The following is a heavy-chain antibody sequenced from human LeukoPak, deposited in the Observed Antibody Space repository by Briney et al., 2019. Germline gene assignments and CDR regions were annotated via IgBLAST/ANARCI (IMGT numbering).Heavy chain of an antibody. CDR2: IYYTGTT. CDR3: ARRSDNTTPRRVFDY. D-gene: IGHD1-1*01. J-gene: IGHJ4*02. V-gene: IGHV4-38-2*02. CDR1: GYSISSGYY. Sequence: SETLSLTCTVSGYSISSGYYWGWIRQPPGKGLEWIAAIYYTGTTYYKPSLKSRVTMSVDTSKNQFSLKLSSVTAADTAVYYCARRSDNTTPRRVFDYWGQGTLVTVSS.